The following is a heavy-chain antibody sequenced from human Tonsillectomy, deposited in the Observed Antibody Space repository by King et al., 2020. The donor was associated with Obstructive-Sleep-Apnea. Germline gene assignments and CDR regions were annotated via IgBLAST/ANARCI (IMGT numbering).Heavy chain of an antibody. D-gene: IGHD6-19*01. CDR1: GSIRSSYW. Sequence: QLQESGPGQVKPSGTLSLTCAVGSIRSSYWWSWVRQPPGKGLEWIGEIHHSGSTNYNPSLKSRVTMSVDKSKIQFSLKLSSMTAADTAVYYCARGLVSTVAGQSYWYFDLWGRGTLVTVSS. V-gene: IGHV4-4*02. J-gene: IGHJ2*01. CDR3: ARGLVSTVAGQSYWYFDL. CDR2: IHHSGST.